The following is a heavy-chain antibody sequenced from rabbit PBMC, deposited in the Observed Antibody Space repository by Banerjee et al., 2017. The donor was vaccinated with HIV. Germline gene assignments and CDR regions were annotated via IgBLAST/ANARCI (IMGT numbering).Heavy chain of an antibody. V-gene: IGHV1S40*01. CDR3: ARDAGYAGYHFNL. Sequence: QSLEESGGGLVQPEGSLTLTCTASGFSFSSYYYMCWVRQAPGKGLEWIGCIYAGSSGSTYYASWAKGRFTISKTSSTTVTLQMTSLTAADTATYFCARDAGYAGYHFNLWGPGTLVTVS. J-gene: IGHJ4*01. CDR2: IYAGSSGST. CDR1: GFSFSSYYY. D-gene: IGHD7-1*01.